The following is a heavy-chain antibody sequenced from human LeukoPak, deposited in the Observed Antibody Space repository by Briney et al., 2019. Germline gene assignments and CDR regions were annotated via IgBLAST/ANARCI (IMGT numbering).Heavy chain of an antibody. CDR1: ALNIGDYG. J-gene: IGHJ4*02. CDR3: ARDLSASWYSLAY. CDR2: MGWSGGAI. D-gene: IGHD6-13*01. V-gene: IGHV3-20*04. Sequence: GGSLRLSCVASALNIGDYGMSWVRQVPGKGLEWVAGMGWSGGAISYSDSVKGRFTISRDNTKHSLYLQMTSLRVDDTAVYYCARDLSASWYSLAYWGQGTLVTVSS.